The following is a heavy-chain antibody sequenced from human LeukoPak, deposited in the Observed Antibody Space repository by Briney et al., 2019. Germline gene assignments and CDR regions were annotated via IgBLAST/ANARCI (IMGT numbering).Heavy chain of an antibody. Sequence: PGGSLRLSCSASGFTFSSYAMHWVRQAPGKGLEYVSAISSNGGSTYYADSVKGRFTISRDNSKNTLYLQMSSLRAEDTAVYYCVKDGSTTFGDAQRIEKFWGPVVVKDPPSFDYWGQGTLVTVSS. V-gene: IGHV3-64D*09. CDR3: VKDGSTTFGDAQRIEKFWGPVVVKDPPSFDY. D-gene: IGHD3-10*01. CDR2: ISSNGGST. CDR1: GFTFSSYA. J-gene: IGHJ4*02.